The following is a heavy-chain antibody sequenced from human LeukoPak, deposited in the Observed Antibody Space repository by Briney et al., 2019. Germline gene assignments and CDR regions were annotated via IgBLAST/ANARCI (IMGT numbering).Heavy chain of an antibody. CDR3: ARGPGYCSGGSCYFFPTSY. Sequence: GGSLRLSCAVSGFTFSSYSMCWVRQAPGKGLEWVSSISSTSGYINYADSVEGRLTISRDNAKNSLYLQMSSLRAEDTAVYYCARGPGYCSGGSCYFFPTSYWGQGTLVTVSS. CDR2: ISSTSGYI. V-gene: IGHV3-21*01. CDR1: GFTFSSYS. D-gene: IGHD2-15*01. J-gene: IGHJ4*02.